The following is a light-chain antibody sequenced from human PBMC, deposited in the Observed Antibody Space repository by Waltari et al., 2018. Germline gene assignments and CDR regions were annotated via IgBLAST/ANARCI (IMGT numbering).Light chain of an antibody. V-gene: IGKV1-33*01. CDR3: KQYDQLPYT. CDR1: QDISNY. CDR2: DAF. J-gene: IGKJ2*01. Sequence: DIQMTQSPSSMSAAVGDRVTITSQASQDISNYLHWHQQKPGKAPKVLIYDAFNLERRVLPRCSGSGSVTDFTCTISSLQPEDIETYYCKQYDQLPYTFGQGTKLEI.